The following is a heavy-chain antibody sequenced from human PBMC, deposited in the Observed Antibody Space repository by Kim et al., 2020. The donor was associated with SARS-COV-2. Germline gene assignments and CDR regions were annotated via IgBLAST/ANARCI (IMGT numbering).Heavy chain of an antibody. V-gene: IGHV6-1*01. CDR1: GDSVSSNSAA. CDR2: TYYRSKWYN. CDR3: ARAPRYCSSTSCYRYAFDI. D-gene: IGHD2-2*01. Sequence: SQTLSLTCAISGDSVSSNSAAWNWIRQSPSRGLEWLGRTYYRSKWYNDYAVSVKSRITINPDTSKNQFSLQLNSVTPEDTAVYYCARAPRYCSSTSCYRYAFDIWGQGTMVTVSS. J-gene: IGHJ3*02.